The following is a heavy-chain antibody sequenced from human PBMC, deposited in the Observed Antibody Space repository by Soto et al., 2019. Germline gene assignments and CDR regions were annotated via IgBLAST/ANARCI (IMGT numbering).Heavy chain of an antibody. J-gene: IGHJ5*02. CDR1: GGSMSGYY. CDR2: IFYSGRI. Sequence: SETLSLTCTVSGGSMSGYYWTWIRQAPGKGLEWIGFIFYSGRINYNPPLKSRVTVSADTSKNDFSLKLTSVSAADTAIYYCARMPVGSQGDYGWFDRWGQGIMVTVSS. CDR3: ARMPVGSQGDYGWFDR. V-gene: IGHV4-59*01. D-gene: IGHD4-17*01.